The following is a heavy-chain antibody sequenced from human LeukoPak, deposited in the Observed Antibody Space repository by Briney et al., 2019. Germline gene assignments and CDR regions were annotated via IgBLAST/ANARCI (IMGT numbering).Heavy chain of an antibody. Sequence: SETLSLTCTVSGGSMNSHYWTWIRQPPGKGLEWIGYIYYSGSTYYNPSLRSRVSVSVDTSKNQFSLKLSSVTAADTAVYYCAVVTVSQYFDYWGQGTLVTVSS. J-gene: IGHJ4*02. D-gene: IGHD2-21*02. V-gene: IGHV4-59*08. CDR1: GGSMNSHY. CDR2: IYYSGST. CDR3: AVVTVSQYFDY.